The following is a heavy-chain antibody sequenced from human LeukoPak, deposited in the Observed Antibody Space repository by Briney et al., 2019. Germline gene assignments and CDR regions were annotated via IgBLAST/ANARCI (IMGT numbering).Heavy chain of an antibody. V-gene: IGHV3-74*01. Sequence: PGGSLKLSCAASGFTFSHHYMHWVRQAPGKGLVWVSIIKSDGTFTTYADSVKGRFTISRDNAKNTLYLQMISLRAEDTAVYYCARDRGYVPDSWGQGTLVTVSS. D-gene: IGHD5-12*01. CDR1: GFTFSHHY. CDR2: IKSDGTFT. J-gene: IGHJ4*02. CDR3: ARDRGYVPDS.